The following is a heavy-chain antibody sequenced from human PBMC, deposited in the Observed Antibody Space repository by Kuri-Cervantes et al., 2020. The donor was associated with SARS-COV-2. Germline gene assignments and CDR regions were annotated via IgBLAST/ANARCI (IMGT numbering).Heavy chain of an antibody. V-gene: IGHV1-18*04. J-gene: IGHJ3*02. D-gene: IGHD1-26*01. CDR1: GYIFNTYG. CDR3: ARRPKAGGTRNDALAI. CDR2: ISAYNDYT. Sequence: ASVKVSCKASGYIFNTYGINWVRQAPGQGLEWMGWISAYNDYTDYAQKVQDSVTMTTDTSTSTAYMVLRSLRSDDTALYYCARRPKAGGTRNDALAIWGQGKMVPVSS.